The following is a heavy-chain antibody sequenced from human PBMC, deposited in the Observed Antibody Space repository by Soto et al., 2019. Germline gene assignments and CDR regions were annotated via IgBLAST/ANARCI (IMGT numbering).Heavy chain of an antibody. CDR1: GYTFTSYG. J-gene: IGHJ4*02. CDR3: ASGGGDFWSGYYPY. V-gene: IGHV1-18*01. D-gene: IGHD3-3*01. Sequence: GASVKVSCKASGYTFTSYGISWVRQAPGQGLEWMGWISAYNGNTNYAQKLQGRVTMTRNTSISTAYMELSSLRSEDTAVYYCASGGGDFWSGYYPYWGQGTLVTVSS. CDR2: ISAYNGNT.